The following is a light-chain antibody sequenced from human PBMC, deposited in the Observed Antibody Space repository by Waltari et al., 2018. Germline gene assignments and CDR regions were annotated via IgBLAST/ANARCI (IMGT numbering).Light chain of an antibody. Sequence: LTQPPSASATPGQRVTIPCSGSTSTIGGNSVHWYQQLPGTAPKLLMFSTHQRPSGVPDRFSGSKSGTSASLAISELHSDDEGDYYCAAWDDSLSVYVFGSGTTVTVL. CDR1: TSTIGGNS. V-gene: IGLV1-44*01. J-gene: IGLJ6*01. CDR2: STH. CDR3: AAWDDSLSVYV.